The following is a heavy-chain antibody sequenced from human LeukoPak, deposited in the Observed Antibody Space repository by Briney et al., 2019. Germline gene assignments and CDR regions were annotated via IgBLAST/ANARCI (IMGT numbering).Heavy chain of an antibody. CDR2: ISSLSGTI. V-gene: IGHV3-48*01. J-gene: IGHJ6*04. D-gene: IGHD3-10*02. Sequence: GGSLRLSCAASGFTFSNYSMNWVRQAPGEGLEWVSYISSLSGTIYYADSVKGRFTISRDNAKNSQYLQMNSLRAEDTAVYYCAELGITMIGGVWGKGTTVTISS. CDR1: GFTFSNYS. CDR3: AELGITMIGGV.